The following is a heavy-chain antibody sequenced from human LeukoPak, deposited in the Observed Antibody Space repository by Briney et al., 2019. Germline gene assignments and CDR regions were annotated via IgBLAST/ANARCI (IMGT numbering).Heavy chain of an antibody. CDR1: GYSLTNYY. J-gene: IGHJ3*02. Sequence: ASVKVSCKAAGYSLTNYYMHWVRQAPGQGLEWMGIIYPIGTTIGYAQKFQGRVIMTRDTSTSTVYMELSSLRSEDTAVYYCARVGGVDNAFDIWGQGTMVTVSS. V-gene: IGHV1-46*01. CDR2: IYPIGTTI. D-gene: IGHD3-3*01. CDR3: ARVGGVDNAFDI.